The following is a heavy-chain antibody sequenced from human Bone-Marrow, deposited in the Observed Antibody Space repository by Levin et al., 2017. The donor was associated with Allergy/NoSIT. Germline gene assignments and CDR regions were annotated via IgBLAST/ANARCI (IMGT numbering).Heavy chain of an antibody. CDR2: ISYDGSNK. CDR3: AKSILTGYYIDY. D-gene: IGHD3-9*01. J-gene: IGHJ4*02. Sequence: LSLTCAASGFTFSSYGMHWVRQAPGKGLEWVAVISYDGSNKYYADSVKGRFTISRDNSKNTLYLQMNSLRAEDTAVYYCAKSILTGYYIDYWGQGTLVTVSS. V-gene: IGHV3-30*18. CDR1: GFTFSSYG.